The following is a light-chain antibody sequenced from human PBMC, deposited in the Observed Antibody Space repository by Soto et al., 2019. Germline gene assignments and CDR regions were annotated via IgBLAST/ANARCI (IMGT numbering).Light chain of an antibody. CDR1: QSVSSN. J-gene: IGKJ5*01. Sequence: EIVMTQSPATLSVSPGERATLSCRASQSVSSNLAWYQQKPGQAPRLLIYGASTRATGIPARFSGSGSGTDFTLTISSMQSEEFAVYYCQQYNNWPPITFGQGTRLEIK. V-gene: IGKV3-15*01. CDR3: QQYNNWPPIT. CDR2: GAS.